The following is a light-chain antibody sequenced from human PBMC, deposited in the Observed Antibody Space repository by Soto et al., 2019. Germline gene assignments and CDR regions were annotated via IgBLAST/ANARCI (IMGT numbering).Light chain of an antibody. Sequence: DVVMTQSPLSLPVTLGQPASISCRSSQSLLYSDGNTHLNWFHQRPGQSPRRLIYKVSNRDSGVPDRFRSSESVTAFTLNTSRAEADDVGVSCVMQDTHWPPYTFGQGTKLEIK. V-gene: IGKV2-30*01. CDR3: MQDTHWPPYT. CDR1: QSLLYSDGNTH. J-gene: IGKJ2*01. CDR2: KVS.